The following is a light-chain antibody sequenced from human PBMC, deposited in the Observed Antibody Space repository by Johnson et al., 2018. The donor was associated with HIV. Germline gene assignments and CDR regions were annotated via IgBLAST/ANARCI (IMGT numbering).Light chain of an antibody. CDR1: RSNIGNNY. J-gene: IGLJ1*01. CDR2: DNN. CDR3: GTWDSSLSAYV. V-gene: IGLV1-51*01. Sequence: QSVLTQPPSVSAAPGQKVTISCSGSRSNIGNNYVSWYQQLPGTAPKLLIYDNNKRPSGIPDRFSGSKSGTSATLGITGLQTGDEADYYCGTWDSSLSAYVLGTGTKVTVL.